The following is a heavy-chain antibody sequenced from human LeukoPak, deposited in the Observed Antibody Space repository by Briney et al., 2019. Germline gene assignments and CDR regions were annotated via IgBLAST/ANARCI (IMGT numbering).Heavy chain of an antibody. CDR2: ISYDGSNK. CDR3: AKDGPGSGSYDY. CDR1: GFTFSSYG. J-gene: IGHJ4*02. Sequence: GGSLRLSCAASGFTFSSYGMHWVRQAPGKGLEWVAVISYDGSNKYYADSVKGRFTISRDNSKNTLYLQMNSLRAEDTAVYYCAKDGPGSGSYDYWGQGTLVTVSS. V-gene: IGHV3-30*18. D-gene: IGHD3-10*01.